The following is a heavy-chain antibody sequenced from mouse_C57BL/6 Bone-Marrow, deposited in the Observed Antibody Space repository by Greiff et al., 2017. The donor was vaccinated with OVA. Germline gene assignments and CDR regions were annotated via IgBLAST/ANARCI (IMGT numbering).Heavy chain of an antibody. J-gene: IGHJ1*03. CDR3: ARWGYFDV. CDR1: GYTFTSYW. CDR2: IDPSDSYT. Sequence: QVQLQQPGAELVMPGASVKLSCKASGYTFTSYWMHWVKQRPGQGLEWIGEIDPSDSYTNYNHKFKGKSTLTVDKSSSTAYMQLSSLTSEDSAVYYCARWGYFDVWGTGTTVTVSS. V-gene: IGHV1-69*01.